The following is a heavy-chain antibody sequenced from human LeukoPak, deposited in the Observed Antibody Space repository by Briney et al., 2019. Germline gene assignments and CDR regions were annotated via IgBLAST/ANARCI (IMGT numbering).Heavy chain of an antibody. CDR3: ARGASGHSSNWNFPYYYYYMDV. D-gene: IGHD1-1*01. Sequence: GGSLRLSCAASGFTFSSYWMSWVRQAPGKGLEWVADIKQDGSEKYYVDSVKGRFTISRDNAKNSLYLQMNSLRDDDTAMYYCARGASGHSSNWNFPYYYYYMDVWGKGTTVTISS. V-gene: IGHV3-7*01. J-gene: IGHJ6*03. CDR2: IKQDGSEK. CDR1: GFTFSSYW.